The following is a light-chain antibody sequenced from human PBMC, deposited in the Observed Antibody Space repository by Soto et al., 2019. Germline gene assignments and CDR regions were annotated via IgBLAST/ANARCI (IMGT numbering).Light chain of an antibody. V-gene: IGKV1-33*01. CDR2: DAS. Sequence: IQMTQSPSSLSASVRDRVTITCRASQSINIYLNWYQQKPGKAPNLLIYDASNLEIGVPSRFSGSGSGTHFTFTISSLQTEDIGTYYCQQYDILPITFGRGHDWRL. CDR1: QSINIY. CDR3: QQYDILPIT. J-gene: IGKJ5*01.